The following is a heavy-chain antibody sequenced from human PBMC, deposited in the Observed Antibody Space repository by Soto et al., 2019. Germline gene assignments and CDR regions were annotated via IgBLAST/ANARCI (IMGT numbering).Heavy chain of an antibody. Sequence: GGSLRLSCAASGFTFSSYAMSWVRQAPGKGLEWVSAISGSGGSTYYADSVKGRFTISRDNSKNTLYLQMNSLRAEDTAVYYCAKAYTGPTFYYGMDVGGQGTTVTVSS. V-gene: IGHV3-23*01. CDR1: GFTFSSYA. J-gene: IGHJ6*02. D-gene: IGHD1-1*01. CDR2: ISGSGGST. CDR3: AKAYTGPTFYYGMDV.